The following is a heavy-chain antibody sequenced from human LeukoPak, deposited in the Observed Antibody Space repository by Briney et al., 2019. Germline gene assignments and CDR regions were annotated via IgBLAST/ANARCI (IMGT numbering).Heavy chain of an antibody. Sequence: PSETLSLTCAVYGGSFSGYYWGWIRQSPGKGLEWIGEINHSGSTNYNPSLESRVTISVDTSKNQFSLKLSSVTAADTAVYYCAIGYMDVWGKGTTVTISS. V-gene: IGHV4-34*01. CDR1: GGSFSGYY. CDR2: INHSGST. CDR3: AIGYMDV. J-gene: IGHJ6*03.